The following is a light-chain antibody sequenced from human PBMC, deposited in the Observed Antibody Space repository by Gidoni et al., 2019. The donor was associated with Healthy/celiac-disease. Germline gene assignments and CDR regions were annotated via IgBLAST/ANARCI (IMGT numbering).Light chain of an antibody. J-gene: IGLJ2*01. CDR1: KLGDKY. V-gene: IGLV3-1*01. CDR3: QAWDSSTVV. Sequence: SYERTQQPSVSVSPGQTASITSSGDKLGDKYACWYQQKPGQSPVLVIYQDSKRPSGIPERFSGSNSGNTATLTISGTHAMDEADYYCQAWDSSTVVFGGGTKLTVL. CDR2: QDS.